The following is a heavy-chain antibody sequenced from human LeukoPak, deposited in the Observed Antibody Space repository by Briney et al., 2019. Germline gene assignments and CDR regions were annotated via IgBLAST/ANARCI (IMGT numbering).Heavy chain of an antibody. CDR1: GYTLTELS. Sequence: GASVKVSCKVSGYTLTELSMHWVRQAPGKGLEWMGGFDPEDGETIYAQKFQGRVTMTEDTSTDTAYMELSSLRSEDTAVYYCAKARGVTGFDAFDIWGQGTMVTVSS. CDR2: FDPEDGET. D-gene: IGHD1-20*01. CDR3: AKARGVTGFDAFDI. V-gene: IGHV1-24*01. J-gene: IGHJ3*02.